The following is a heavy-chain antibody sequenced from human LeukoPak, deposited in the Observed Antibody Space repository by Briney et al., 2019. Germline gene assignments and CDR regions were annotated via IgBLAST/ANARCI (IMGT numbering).Heavy chain of an antibody. CDR3: ARGEMATIEDAFDI. V-gene: IGHV4-59*11. J-gene: IGHJ3*02. CDR2: IYYSGST. CDR1: GGSISSHY. Sequence: SETLSLTCTVSGGSISSHYWSWIRQSPGKGLKWIGYIYYSGSTNYNPSLKSRVTISVDTSKNQFSLKLSSVTAADTAVYYCARGEMATIEDAFDIWGQGTMVTVSS. D-gene: IGHD5-24*01.